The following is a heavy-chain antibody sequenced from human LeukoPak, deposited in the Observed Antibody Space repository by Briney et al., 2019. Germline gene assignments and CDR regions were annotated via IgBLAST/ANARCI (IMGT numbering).Heavy chain of an antibody. Sequence: GGSLRLSCAASGFTFSSYSMNWVRQAPGKGLEWVSSISSSSSYIYYADSVKGRFTISRDNAKNSLYLQMNGLRAEDTAVYYCARAPGGAARPYWGQGTLVTVSS. J-gene: IGHJ4*02. CDR2: ISSSSSYI. V-gene: IGHV3-21*01. CDR3: ARAPGGAARPY. D-gene: IGHD6-6*01. CDR1: GFTFSSYS.